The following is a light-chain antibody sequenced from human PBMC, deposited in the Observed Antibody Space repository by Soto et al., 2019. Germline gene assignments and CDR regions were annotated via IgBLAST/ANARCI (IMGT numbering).Light chain of an antibody. CDR1: QSVSSN. J-gene: IGKJ2*01. Sequence: EIGMTRSPATLSVSPGERATLSCRAGQSVSSNFAWYQQKPGQAPRLLLYGASTRATGIPARVSGSGPGTEFPHTHGSLQSEDLVDHNCHQYTTWPPYTFGQGTHLQIK. V-gene: IGKV3-15*01. CDR3: HQYTTWPPYT. CDR2: GAS.